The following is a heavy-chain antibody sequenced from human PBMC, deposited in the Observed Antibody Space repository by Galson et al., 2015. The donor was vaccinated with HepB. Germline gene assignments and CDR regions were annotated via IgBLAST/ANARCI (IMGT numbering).Heavy chain of an antibody. CDR2: ISAYNGKT. CDR1: GYTFISYG. Sequence: SVKVSCKASGYTFISYGISWVRQAPGQGLEWMGWISAYNGKTNYAQKPQGRVTLTTDTSTIIVYMELRRLRSDDTAVYYCARGYMEFYDFWSGYNPDYFDSWGQGTLVTVSS. CDR3: ARGYMEFYDFWSGYNPDYFDS. D-gene: IGHD3-3*01. J-gene: IGHJ4*02. V-gene: IGHV1-18*01.